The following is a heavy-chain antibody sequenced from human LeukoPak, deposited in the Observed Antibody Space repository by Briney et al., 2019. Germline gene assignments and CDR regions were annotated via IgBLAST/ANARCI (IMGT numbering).Heavy chain of an antibody. D-gene: IGHD3-22*01. J-gene: IGHJ1*01. CDR1: GDYISSSSYY. CDR3: ARRRYYDSTGYFE. Sequence: PSETLSLTCAVSGDYISSSSYYWGWIRQSPGTGLEWIGDIYHSRRTYYNPSLKSRVAISIDTSKNQFSLRLRSMTAADTAVYCARRRYYDSTGYFEWGRGTLVTVSS. CDR2: IYHSRRT. V-gene: IGHV4-39*01.